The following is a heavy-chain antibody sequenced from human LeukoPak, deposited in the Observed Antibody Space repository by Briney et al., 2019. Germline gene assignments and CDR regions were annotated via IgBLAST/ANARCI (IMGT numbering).Heavy chain of an antibody. V-gene: IGHV3-23*01. CDR2: ISGSGGSA. CDR1: GFTFSSYA. J-gene: IGHJ4*02. CDR3: AKDRPRITMVREPGY. D-gene: IGHD3-10*01. Sequence: GGSLRLSCAASGFTFSSYAMSWVRQAPGKGLEWVSAISGSGGSAYYADSVKGRFTISRDNSKNTLYLQMNSLGAEDTAVYYCAKDRPRITMVREPGYWGQGTLVTVSS.